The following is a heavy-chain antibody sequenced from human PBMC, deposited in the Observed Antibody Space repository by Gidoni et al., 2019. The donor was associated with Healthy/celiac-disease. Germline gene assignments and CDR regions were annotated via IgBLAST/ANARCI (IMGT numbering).Heavy chain of an antibody. D-gene: IGHD6-13*01. CDR2: IYYSGST. CDR3: ARDRGIAAFDP. V-gene: IGHV4-59*01. J-gene: IGHJ5*02. Sequence: QVQLQESGPGLVKPSETLSLTCTVSGGSISSYYWSWIRQPPGKGLEWIGYIYYSGSTNYNPSLKSRVTISVDTSKNQFSLKLSSVTAADTAVYYCARDRGIAAFDPWGQGTLVTVSS. CDR1: GGSISSYY.